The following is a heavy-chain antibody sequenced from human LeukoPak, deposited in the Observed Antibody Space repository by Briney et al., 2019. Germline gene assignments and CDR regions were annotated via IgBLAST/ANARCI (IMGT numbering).Heavy chain of an antibody. CDR1: GFTFSNYW. CDR3: ARDGSGSPDY. D-gene: IGHD3-10*01. CDR2: ISGSGGST. Sequence: GGSLRLSCAASGFTFSNYWMSWVRQAPGRGLEWVSAISGSGGSTYYADSVKGRFTISRDNSKNTLYLQMGSLRVEDMAVYYCARDGSGSPDYWGQGTLVTVSS. J-gene: IGHJ4*02. V-gene: IGHV3-23*01.